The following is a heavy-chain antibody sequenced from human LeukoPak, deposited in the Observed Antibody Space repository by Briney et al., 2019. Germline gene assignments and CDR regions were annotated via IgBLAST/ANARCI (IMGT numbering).Heavy chain of an antibody. CDR2: IIPILGIA. V-gene: IGHV1-69*04. J-gene: IGHJ6*02. Sequence: SVKVSCKASGGTFSSYAISWVRQAPGQGLEWMGRIIPILGIANYAQKFQGRVTITADKSTSTAYMELSSLRSDDTAVYYCARDCNGGHYYYYGMDVWGQGTTVTVSS. CDR1: GGTFSSYA. CDR3: ARDCNGGHYYYYGMDV. D-gene: IGHD2-8*01.